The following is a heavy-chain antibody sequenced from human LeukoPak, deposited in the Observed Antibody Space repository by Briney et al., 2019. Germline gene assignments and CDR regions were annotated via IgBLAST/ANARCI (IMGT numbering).Heavy chain of an antibody. V-gene: IGHV1-24*01. J-gene: IGHJ5*02. Sequence: ASVKVSCKVSGYTLTELSMHWVRQAPGKGLEWMGGFDPEDGETMYAQKFQGRVTMTEDTSTDTAYMELNSLRSEDTAVYYCAKPTHARGGPWFHPWGQGTLVTVSS. CDR3: AKPTHARGGPWFHP. D-gene: IGHD1-14*01. CDR1: GYTLTELS. CDR2: FDPEDGET.